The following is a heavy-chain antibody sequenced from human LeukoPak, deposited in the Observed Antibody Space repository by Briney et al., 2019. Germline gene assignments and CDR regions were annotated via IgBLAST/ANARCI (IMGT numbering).Heavy chain of an antibody. Sequence: PSETLSLTCTVSGGSISSYYWSWIRQPAGKGLEGIGRIYTSGSTNYNPSLKRRVTMSVDTSKNQFSLKLSSVTAADTAVYYCARECSTSCYGGAYYYYMDVWGKGTTVSVSS. J-gene: IGHJ6*03. CDR2: IYTSGST. CDR1: GGSISSYY. CDR3: ARECSTSCYGGAYYYYMDV. V-gene: IGHV4-4*07. D-gene: IGHD2-2*01.